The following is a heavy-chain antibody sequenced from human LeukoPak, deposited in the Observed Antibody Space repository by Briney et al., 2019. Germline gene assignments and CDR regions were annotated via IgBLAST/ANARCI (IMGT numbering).Heavy chain of an antibody. CDR2: IKQDGSEK. Sequence: GGSLRLSCAASGFTFSSYWMSWVRQAPGKGLEWVANIKQDGSEKYYVDSVKGRFTISRGNAKNSLYLQMNSLRAEDTAVYYCARGGDYVGGYFDYWGQGTLVTVSS. D-gene: IGHD1-26*01. CDR1: GFTFSSYW. CDR3: ARGGDYVGGYFDY. J-gene: IGHJ4*02. V-gene: IGHV3-7*03.